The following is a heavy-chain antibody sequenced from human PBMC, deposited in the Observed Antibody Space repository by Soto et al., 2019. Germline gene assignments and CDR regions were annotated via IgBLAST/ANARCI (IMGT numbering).Heavy chain of an antibody. D-gene: IGHD1-20*01. CDR1: GFTFKNYE. Sequence: GGSLRLSCVASGFTFKNYEMNWVRLAPGKGLEWISYISNSGTTIYVADSMRGRFTISRDNAKNSLFLQMNSLRADDTAVYYCARDIDNRDYYYGLDVWGQGTMVTVSS. J-gene: IGHJ6*02. CDR3: ARDIDNRDYYYGLDV. CDR2: ISNSGTTI. V-gene: IGHV3-48*03.